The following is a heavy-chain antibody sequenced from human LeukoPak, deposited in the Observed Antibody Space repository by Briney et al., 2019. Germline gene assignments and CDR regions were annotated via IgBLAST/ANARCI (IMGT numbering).Heavy chain of an antibody. CDR2: INHSGST. V-gene: IGHV4-34*01. Sequence: SETLSLTCAVYGGSFSGYYWSWIRQPPGKGLEWIGEINHSGSTNYNPSLKSRVTISVDTSKNQFSLELSSVTAADTAVYYCARGPSRLYFLFHVGNAFDIWGQGTMVTVSS. CDR3: ARGPSRLYFLFHVGNAFDI. D-gene: IGHD2/OR15-2a*01. CDR1: GGSFSGYY. J-gene: IGHJ3*02.